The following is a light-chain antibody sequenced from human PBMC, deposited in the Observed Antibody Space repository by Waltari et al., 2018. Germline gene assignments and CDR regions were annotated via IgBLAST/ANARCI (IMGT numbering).Light chain of an antibody. J-gene: IGKJ1*01. V-gene: IGKV3-15*01. CDR3: QQYNNWPPGA. Sequence: EIVMTQSPATLSVSPGERATLSCRASQSVSSNLAWYQQKPGQAPRLLIHGASTRATGIPARFSGSGSGTEFTLTISSLQSEDFAVYYWQQYNNWPPGAFGQGTKVEIK. CDR1: QSVSSN. CDR2: GAS.